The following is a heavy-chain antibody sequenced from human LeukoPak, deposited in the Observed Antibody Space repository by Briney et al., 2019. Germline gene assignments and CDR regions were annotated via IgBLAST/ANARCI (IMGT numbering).Heavy chain of an antibody. J-gene: IGHJ5*02. Sequence: SETLSLTCTVSGGSISSYYWSWIRQPPGKGLEWIGYIYYSGNTNYNPSLRSRVTISVDTSKNQFSPKLSSVTAADTAVYYCARARSSSWYFPWGQGTLVTVSS. CDR1: GGSISSYY. D-gene: IGHD6-13*01. V-gene: IGHV4-59*01. CDR2: IYYSGNT. CDR3: ARARSSSWYFP.